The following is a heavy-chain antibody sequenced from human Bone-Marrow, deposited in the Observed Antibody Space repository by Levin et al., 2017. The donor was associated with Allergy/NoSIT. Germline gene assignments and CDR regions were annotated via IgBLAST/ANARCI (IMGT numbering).Heavy chain of an antibody. D-gene: IGHD6-6*01. CDR3: ARDLRWSSSSSKSDAFDI. CDR1: GFTFSSYA. CDR2: ISYDGSNK. V-gene: IGHV3-30-3*01. J-gene: IGHJ3*02. Sequence: SCAASGFTFSSYAMHWVRQAPGKGLEWVAVISYDGSNKYYADSVKGRFTISRDNSKNTLYLQMNSLRAEDTAVYYCARDLRWSSSSSKSDAFDIWGQGTMVTVSS.